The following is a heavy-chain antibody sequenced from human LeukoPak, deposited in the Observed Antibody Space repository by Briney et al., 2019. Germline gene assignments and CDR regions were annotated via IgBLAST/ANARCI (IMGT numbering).Heavy chain of an antibody. D-gene: IGHD3-16*01. CDR1: GYSFTSYW. CDR2: IYPGDSDT. V-gene: IGHV5-51*01. CDR3: ARKHLRLGELTNCFDP. Sequence: GESLKISCKGSGYSFTSYWIGWVRQLPGKGLEWMGIIYPGDSDTRYSPSFQGQVTISADKSISTAYLQWSSLKASDTAVYYCARKHLRLGELTNCFDPWGQGTLDTVSS. J-gene: IGHJ5*02.